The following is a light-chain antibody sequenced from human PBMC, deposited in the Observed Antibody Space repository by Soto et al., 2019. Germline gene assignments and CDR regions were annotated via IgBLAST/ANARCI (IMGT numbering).Light chain of an antibody. CDR3: QQHGSSPPIT. CDR1: QSHSNNY. Sequence: TPSLCRGQRSTVCSRASQSHSNNYLAWYQKQPGQAPRLIIYGTSNRAHGIPDRFSGSGSGTAFTLTISRLQPQDFAAYYCQQHGSSPPITFGRGTRLEI. V-gene: IGKV3-20*01. J-gene: IGKJ5*01. CDR2: GTS.